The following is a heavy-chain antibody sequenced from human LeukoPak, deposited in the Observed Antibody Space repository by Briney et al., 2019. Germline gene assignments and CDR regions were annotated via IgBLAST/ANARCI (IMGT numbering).Heavy chain of an antibody. Sequence: GSLRLSCAAFGFTFSSYGMSWVRQAPGKGLEWVSAISGSGGSTYYADAVKGRFTISRDNSKNTLYLQMNSLRAEDTAVYYCARGQDYYDSSGYQSPVDYWGQGTLVTVSS. CDR3: ARGQDYYDSSGYQSPVDY. V-gene: IGHV3-23*01. CDR1: GFTFSSYG. J-gene: IGHJ4*02. CDR2: ISGSGGST. D-gene: IGHD3-22*01.